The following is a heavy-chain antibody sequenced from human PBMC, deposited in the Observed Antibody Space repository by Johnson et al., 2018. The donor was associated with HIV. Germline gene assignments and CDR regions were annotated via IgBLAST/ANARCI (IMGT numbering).Heavy chain of an antibody. Sequence: VQVVESGGGLVQPGGSLRLSCAVSGFTFSSYWMSWVRQAPGRGLEWVANIKQDGGEKYYVDSVKGRFTISRDNAKHSLYLQMNSLRAEDTAVYYCARACYGGNYAFDIWGQGTMVTVSS. D-gene: IGHD4-23*01. CDR1: GFTFSSYW. CDR2: IKQDGGEK. V-gene: IGHV3-7*05. J-gene: IGHJ3*02. CDR3: ARACYGGNYAFDI.